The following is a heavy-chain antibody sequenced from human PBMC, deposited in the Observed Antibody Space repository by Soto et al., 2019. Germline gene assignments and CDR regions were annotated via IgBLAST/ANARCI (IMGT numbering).Heavy chain of an antibody. Sequence: SGPTLVNPTQTLTLTCTFSGFSLSTRDVGVGWIRQPPGKALEWLAVIYWDDSKTYRPSLESRLTITKDTSKNQVALTMTNMDPVDTAAYYCAHAYGGRSLYWGQGTLVTVSS. CDR3: AHAYGGRSLY. D-gene: IGHD1-26*01. CDR2: IYWDDSK. V-gene: IGHV2-5*02. CDR1: GFSLSTRDVG. J-gene: IGHJ4*02.